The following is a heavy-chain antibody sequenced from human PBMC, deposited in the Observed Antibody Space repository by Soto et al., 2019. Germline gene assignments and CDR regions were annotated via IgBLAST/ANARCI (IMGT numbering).Heavy chain of an antibody. CDR2: IYYSGST. V-gene: IGHV4-59*08. CDR3: ARQAMVKPHDT. J-gene: IGHJ4*02. CDR1: GGSISSYY. D-gene: IGHD5-18*01. Sequence: SETLSLTCTVSGGSISSYYWSWIRQPPGKGLEWIGCIYYSGSTNYKPSLKSRVTISVDTSKNQFSLKLNSVTAADTAVYYCARQAMVKPHDTWGQGALGTASS.